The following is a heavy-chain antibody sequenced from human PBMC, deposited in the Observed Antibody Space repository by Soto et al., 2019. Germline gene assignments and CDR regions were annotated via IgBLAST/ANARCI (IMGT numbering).Heavy chain of an antibody. Sequence: GGSLRLSCAASGVTFSSYSMNWVRQAPGKGLEWVSSISSSSSYIYYADSVKGRFTISRDNAKNSLYLQMNSLRAEDTAVYYCAGDDFPPPNYEYFQHWGQGTLVTVSS. CDR3: AGDDFPPPNYEYFQH. CDR2: ISSSSSYI. D-gene: IGHD1-7*01. J-gene: IGHJ1*01. CDR1: GVTFSSYS. V-gene: IGHV3-21*01.